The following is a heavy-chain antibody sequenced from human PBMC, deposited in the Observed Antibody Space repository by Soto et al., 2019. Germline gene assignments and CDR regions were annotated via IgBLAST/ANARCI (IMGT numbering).Heavy chain of an antibody. CDR1: GYTFTSYG. V-gene: IGHV1-18*04. CDR3: ARVKKLRPVAGIHDWFDP. D-gene: IGHD6-19*01. CDR2: ISAYNGNT. J-gene: IGHJ5*02. Sequence: QVQLVQSGAEVKKPGASVKVSCKASGYTFTSYGISWVRQAPGQGLEWMGWISAYNGNTNYAQKLQGRVTMTTDTPTSTAYMDLRSLRSDDTSVYYCARVKKLRPVAGIHDWFDPWGQGTLVTVSS.